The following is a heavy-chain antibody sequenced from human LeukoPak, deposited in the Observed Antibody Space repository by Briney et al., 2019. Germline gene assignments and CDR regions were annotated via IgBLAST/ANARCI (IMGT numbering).Heavy chain of an antibody. J-gene: IGHJ4*02. CDR1: GYTFTSYD. Sequence: GAPVKVSCKASGYTFTSYDINWVRQAAGQGLEWMGWMNPNSGNTGYAQKFQGRVTMTRNTSISTAYMELSSLRSEDTAVYYCARVRRGIGIAAAGLILWGWGQGTLVTVSS. CDR3: ARVRRGIGIAAAGLILWG. D-gene: IGHD6-13*01. CDR2: MNPNSGNT. V-gene: IGHV1-8*01.